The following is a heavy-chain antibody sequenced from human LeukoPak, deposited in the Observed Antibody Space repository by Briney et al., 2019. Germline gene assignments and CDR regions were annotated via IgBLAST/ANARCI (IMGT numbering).Heavy chain of an antibody. J-gene: IGHJ4*02. CDR1: GFPFSTYW. Sequence: GGALRLSCAASGFPFSTYWMTWVRQTPGKGLEWVANMKADGTEKNYLDSVKGRFTISRDNAKNSLYLQMNSLSAEDGGVYYCSKGGHVDYCGPGTLVTVSS. CDR3: SKGGHVDY. D-gene: IGHD1-26*01. CDR2: MKADGTEK. V-gene: IGHV3-7*01.